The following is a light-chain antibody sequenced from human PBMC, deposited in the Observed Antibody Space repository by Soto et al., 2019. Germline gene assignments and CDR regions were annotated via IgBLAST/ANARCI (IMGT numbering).Light chain of an antibody. CDR1: SSNIGSNT. V-gene: IGLV1-44*01. Sequence: QSVLTQPPSASGTPGQRVTLSCSGSSSNIGSNTVNWYQQLPGTAPKLLIYSNNQRPSGVPDRFSGSKSGTSASLSISGLQSEDEAEYYCAAWDDSRNGYYVFGTGTKVTVL. CDR2: SNN. J-gene: IGLJ1*01. CDR3: AAWDDSRNGYYV.